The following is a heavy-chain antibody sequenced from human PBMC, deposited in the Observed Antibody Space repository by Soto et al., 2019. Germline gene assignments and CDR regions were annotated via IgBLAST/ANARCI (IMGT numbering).Heavy chain of an antibody. J-gene: IGHJ6*01. CDR2: IYYSGST. CDR3: ARDLSEYDILTGYYYYYYG. CDR1: GGSVSSGSYY. D-gene: IGHD3-9*01. V-gene: IGHV4-61*01. Sequence: SETLSLTCTVSGGSVSSGSYYWSWIRQPPGKGLEWIGYIYYSGSTNYNPSLKSRVTISVDTSKNQFSLKLSSVTAADTAVYYCARDLSEYDILTGYYYYYYG.